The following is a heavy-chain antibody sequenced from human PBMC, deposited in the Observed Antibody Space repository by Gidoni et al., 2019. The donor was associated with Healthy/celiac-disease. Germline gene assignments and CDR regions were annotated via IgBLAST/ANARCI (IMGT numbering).Heavy chain of an antibody. Sequence: QVQLVESGGGVVQPGRSLRLSCAASGFTFSRYAMHWVRQAPGKGLEWVAVMSYDGSNKYYADSVKGRFTISRDNSKNTLYLQMNSLRAEDTAVYYCARELDRGYSYGFYYYGMDVWGKGTTVTVSS. CDR2: MSYDGSNK. D-gene: IGHD5-18*01. CDR3: ARELDRGYSYGFYYYGMDV. CDR1: GFTFSRYA. J-gene: IGHJ6*04. V-gene: IGHV3-30-3*01.